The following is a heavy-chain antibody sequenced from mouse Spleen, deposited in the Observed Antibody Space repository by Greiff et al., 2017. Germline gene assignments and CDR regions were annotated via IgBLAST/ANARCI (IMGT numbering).Heavy chain of an antibody. V-gene: IGHV5-9*04. CDR2: ISSGGGNT. Sequence: EVKVVESGGGLVKLGGSLKLSCAASGFTFSSYAMSWVRQTPEKRLAWVATISSGGGNTYYPDSVKGRFTISRDNAKNTLYLQMSSLKSEDTAMYYCARQGNPYAMDYWGQGTSVTVSS. J-gene: IGHJ4*01. D-gene: IGHD2-1*01. CDR1: GFTFSSYA. CDR3: ARQGNPYAMDY.